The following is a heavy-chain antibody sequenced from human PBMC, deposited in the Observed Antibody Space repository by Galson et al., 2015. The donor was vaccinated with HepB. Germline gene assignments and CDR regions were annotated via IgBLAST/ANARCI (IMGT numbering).Heavy chain of an antibody. J-gene: IGHJ3*02. CDR3: AKSRTYYDILTGYWNDDAFDI. CDR2: ISGSGGST. CDR1: GFTFSSYA. Sequence: SLRLSCAASGFTFSSYAMSWVRQAPGKGLEWVSAISGSGGSTYYADSVKGRFTISRDNSKNTLYLQMNSLRAEDTAVYYCAKSRTYYDILTGYWNDDAFDIWGQGTMVTVSS. V-gene: IGHV3-23*01. D-gene: IGHD3-9*01.